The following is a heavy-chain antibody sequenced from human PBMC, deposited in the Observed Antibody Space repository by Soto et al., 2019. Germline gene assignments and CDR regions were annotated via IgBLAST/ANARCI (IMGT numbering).Heavy chain of an antibody. CDR1: GGTFSTSA. Sequence: QVQLVQSGAEVKKPGSSVKVSCKASGGTFSTSAISWVRQAPGQGLEWVGGIMPVFATPDYAQNFQGRVTIPADESTTTAYLELTSLRTDDTAVYYCARDKDRQQLGGNYYYILDVWGQGTAITVSS. CDR2: IMPVFATP. CDR3: ARDKDRQQLGGNYYYILDV. V-gene: IGHV1-69*12. J-gene: IGHJ6*02. D-gene: IGHD3-3*02.